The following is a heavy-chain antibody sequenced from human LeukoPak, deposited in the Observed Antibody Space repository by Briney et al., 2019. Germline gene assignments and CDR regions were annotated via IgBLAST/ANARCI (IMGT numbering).Heavy chain of an antibody. CDR3: ARDLFDSSGYRFDY. J-gene: IGHJ4*02. D-gene: IGHD3-22*01. V-gene: IGHV1-2*02. Sequence: ASVKVSCKASGYTFTGYYMHWVRQAPGQGLEWMGWSNPNSGGTNYAQKFQGRVTMTRDASISTAYMELSRLRSDDTAVYYCARDLFDSSGYRFDYWGQGTLVTVSS. CDR1: GYTFTGYY. CDR2: SNPNSGGT.